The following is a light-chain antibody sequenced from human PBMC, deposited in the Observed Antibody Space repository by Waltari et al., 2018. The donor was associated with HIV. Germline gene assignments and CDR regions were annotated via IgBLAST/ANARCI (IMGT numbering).Light chain of an antibody. CDR3: SSYTSTSTGV. Sequence: QSALTQPASVSGSPAQSITISCTGPSSDVGGYNYVSWYQQHPVKSPNFMIYEVSNRPAGVSRRFSGSKSGNTASLTISGLQAEDEADYYCSSYTSTSTGVFGTGTKVTVL. J-gene: IGLJ1*01. CDR2: EVS. CDR1: SSDVGGYNY. V-gene: IGLV2-14*01.